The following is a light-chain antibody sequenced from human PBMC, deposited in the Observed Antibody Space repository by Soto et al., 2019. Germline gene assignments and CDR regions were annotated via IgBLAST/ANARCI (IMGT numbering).Light chain of an antibody. CDR1: ISNIGNNY. V-gene: IGLV1-47*01. J-gene: IGLJ1*01. CDR2: RND. Sequence: QSVLTQPSSVSGTPGQGVTISFSGSISNIGNNYVYWFQQLPGTAPKVLSNRNDQRTSGVPDRFSGSKSGTSASLAISGLRSEDEADYYCAAWDDTVRSYVFGTGTKVTVL. CDR3: AAWDDTVRSYV.